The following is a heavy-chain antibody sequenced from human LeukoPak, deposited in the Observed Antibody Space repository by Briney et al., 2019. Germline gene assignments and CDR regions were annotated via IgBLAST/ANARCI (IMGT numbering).Heavy chain of an antibody. J-gene: IGHJ4*02. V-gene: IGHV4-30-2*01. CDR2: IYHSGST. Sequence: SQTLSLTCAVSGCSISSVGYSWSWIRQPPGKGLEWIGYIYHSGSTYYNPSLKSRVTISVDRSKNQFSLKLRSVTAAETAVYYCARGPLHYYGSGSYRFDYWGQGTLVTVSS. CDR1: GCSISSVGYS. CDR3: ARGPLHYYGSGSYRFDY. D-gene: IGHD3-10*01.